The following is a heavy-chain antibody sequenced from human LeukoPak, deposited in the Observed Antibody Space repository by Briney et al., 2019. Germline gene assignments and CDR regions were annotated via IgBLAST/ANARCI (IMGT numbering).Heavy chain of an antibody. J-gene: IGHJ4*02. Sequence: SVKVSCKASGGTFSSYAISWVRQAPGQGLEWMGGIIPIFGTANYAQKFQGRVTITADESTSTAYMELSSLRSEDTAVYYCARVEPRNRGLVDRYYYDSSGYTGHFDYWGQGTLVTVSS. D-gene: IGHD3-22*01. V-gene: IGHV1-69*13. CDR3: ARVEPRNRGLVDRYYYDSSGYTGHFDY. CDR1: GGTFSSYA. CDR2: IIPIFGTA.